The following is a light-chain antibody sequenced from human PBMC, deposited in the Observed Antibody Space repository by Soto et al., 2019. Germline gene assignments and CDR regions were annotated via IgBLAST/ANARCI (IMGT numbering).Light chain of an antibody. Sequence: QSVLTQPASVSGSPGQSITISCTGSSSDVGGYKYVSWYQQYPGKAPKLMIYDASNRPSGVSNRFSGSKSGNTASLTISGLQAEDEADYYCSSYTSSSTYVFGTGTKVTVL. CDR1: SSDVGGYKY. CDR3: SSYTSSSTYV. J-gene: IGLJ1*01. V-gene: IGLV2-14*01. CDR2: DAS.